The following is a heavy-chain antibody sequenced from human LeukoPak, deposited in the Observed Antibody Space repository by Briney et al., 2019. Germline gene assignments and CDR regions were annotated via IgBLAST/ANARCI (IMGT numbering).Heavy chain of an antibody. J-gene: IGHJ6*03. Sequence: GGSLRLSCAASGFTFSSYAMSWVRQAPGKGLEWVSAISGSGGSTYYADSVKGRFTISRDNSKNTLYLQMNSLRAEDTAVYYCAKVGVAARYYYYYYMDVWGKGTTVTVSS. CDR2: ISGSGGST. D-gene: IGHD6-6*01. V-gene: IGHV3-23*01. CDR1: GFTFSSYA. CDR3: AKVGVAARYYYYYYMDV.